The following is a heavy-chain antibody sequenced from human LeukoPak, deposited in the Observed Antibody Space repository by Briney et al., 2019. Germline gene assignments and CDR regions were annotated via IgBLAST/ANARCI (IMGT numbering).Heavy chain of an antibody. CDR1: GVSFSGYF. CDR2: INHSGST. J-gene: IGHJ4*02. CDR3: ARGRPLDY. V-gene: IGHV4-34*01. Sequence: SETVPLPCALYGVSFSGYFWSWIRQPPGKGLEWIGEINHSGSTNYNPSLKSRVTISVDTSKNQFSLKLSSVTAADTAVYYCARGRPLDYWGQGTLVTVSS.